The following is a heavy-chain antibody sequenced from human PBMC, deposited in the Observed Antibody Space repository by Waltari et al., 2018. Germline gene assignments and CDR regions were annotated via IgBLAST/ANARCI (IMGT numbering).Heavy chain of an antibody. Sequence: EVQLVESGGGLVQPGGSLRLSCAVSGFTFSSYAMSWVRQAPGKGLEWVSAISGSGGSTYYAHSVRGRFAISRDNSKNTLYLQMNSLRAEDTAVYYCAKDPHYDILIGYGLILPYWGQGTPVTVSS. CDR2: ISGSGGST. V-gene: IGHV3-23*04. CDR1: GFTFSSYA. CDR3: AKDPHYDILIGYGLILPY. J-gene: IGHJ4*02. D-gene: IGHD3-9*01.